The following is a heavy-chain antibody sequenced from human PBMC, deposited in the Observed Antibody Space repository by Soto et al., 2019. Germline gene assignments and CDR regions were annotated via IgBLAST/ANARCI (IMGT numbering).Heavy chain of an antibody. Sequence: QVQLVESGGGVVQPGRSLRLSCAASGFTFSSYGMHWVRQAPGKGLEWVAVISDDGSNKYYADSVKGRFTISRDNSKNTLYLQMNSLSAEDTAVYYCAKGRWSGSSPTWFDPWGQGTLVTVSS. V-gene: IGHV3-30*18. D-gene: IGHD3-3*01. CDR2: ISDDGSNK. CDR3: AKGRWSGSSPTWFDP. CDR1: GFTFSSYG. J-gene: IGHJ5*02.